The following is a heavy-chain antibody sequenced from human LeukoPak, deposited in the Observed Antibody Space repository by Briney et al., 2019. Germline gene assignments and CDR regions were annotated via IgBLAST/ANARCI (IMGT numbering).Heavy chain of an antibody. CDR1: GGSISSGDYY. Sequence: SETLSLTCTVSGGSISSGDYYWSWIRQPPGKGLEWIGYIYYSGSTYYNPSLKSRVTISVDTSKNQFSLKLCSVTAADTAVYYCARAPAATNWFDPWGQGTLVTVSS. CDR2: IYYSGST. V-gene: IGHV4-30-4*08. CDR3: ARAPAATNWFDP. D-gene: IGHD2-15*01. J-gene: IGHJ5*02.